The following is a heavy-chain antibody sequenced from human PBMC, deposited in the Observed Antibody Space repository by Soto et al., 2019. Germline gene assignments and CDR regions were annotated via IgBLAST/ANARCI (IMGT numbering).Heavy chain of an antibody. V-gene: IGHV1-46*01. Sequence: QVQLVQSGAEVKKPGASVKVSCKASGYTFTSYYMHWVRQAPGQGLEWMGIINPSGGSTSYAQKFQGRVTMTRDTSTSTVYMELSSLRSEDKAVYYCARVGYGQYYYYYGMDVWGQGTTVTVSS. J-gene: IGHJ6*02. D-gene: IGHD2-15*01. CDR2: INPSGGST. CDR1: GYTFTSYY. CDR3: ARVGYGQYYYYYGMDV.